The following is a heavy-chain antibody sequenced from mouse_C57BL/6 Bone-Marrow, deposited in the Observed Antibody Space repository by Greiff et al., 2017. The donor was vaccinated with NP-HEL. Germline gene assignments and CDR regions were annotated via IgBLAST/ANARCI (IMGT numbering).Heavy chain of an antibody. CDR2: IWWDDDK. CDR1: GFSLSTFGMG. CDR3: ARIDPYYGSSLYAMDY. V-gene: IGHV8-8*01. D-gene: IGHD1-1*01. J-gene: IGHJ4*01. Sequence: QVTLKESGPGILQPSQTLSLTCSFSGFSLSTFGMGVGWIRQPSGKGLEWLAHIWWDDDKYYNPALKSRLTISKDTSKNQVFLKIANVDTEDTATYYCARIDPYYGSSLYAMDYGGQGTSVTVSS.